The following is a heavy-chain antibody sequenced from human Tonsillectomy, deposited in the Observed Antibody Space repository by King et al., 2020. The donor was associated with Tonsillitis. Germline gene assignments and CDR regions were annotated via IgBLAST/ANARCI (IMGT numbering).Heavy chain of an antibody. J-gene: IGHJ4*02. V-gene: IGHV3-21*01. CDR1: GFTFSSYR. CDR3: ARGGQHLVLDY. Sequence: DVQLVESGGGLVKPGGSLRLSCAASGFTFSSYRMNWVRQAPGKGLEWVSSISSSSNYIYYADSVKGRFTISRDNAKNSLYLQMNSLRAEDTAVYYCARGGQHLVLDYWGQGTLVTVSS. D-gene: IGHD6-13*01. CDR2: ISSSSNYI.